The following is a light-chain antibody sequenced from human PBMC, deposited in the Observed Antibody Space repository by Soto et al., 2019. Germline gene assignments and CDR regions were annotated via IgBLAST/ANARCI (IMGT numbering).Light chain of an antibody. J-gene: IGKJ1*01. CDR3: QQYGSSPRT. CDR2: DAS. Sequence: EIGLTQSPGTLSLSPGERATLSCRASQSVSSSSLAWYQQKPGQAPRLLLYDASSRATGIPDRFSGSGSGTDVTLTISRLEPEDFAVYYCQQYGSSPRTFGQGTKVEIK. V-gene: IGKV3-20*01. CDR1: QSVSSSS.